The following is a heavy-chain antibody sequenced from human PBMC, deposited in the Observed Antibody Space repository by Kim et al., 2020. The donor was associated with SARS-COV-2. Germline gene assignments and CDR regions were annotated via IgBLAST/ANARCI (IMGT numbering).Heavy chain of an antibody. D-gene: IGHD6-19*01. CDR3: ARQWLAHLDY. V-gene: IGHV2-70*01. CDR2: DDK. Sequence: DDKYYSTSLKTRLTISKDTSKNQVVLTMTNMDPVDTATYYCARQWLAHLDYWGRGTLVTVSS. J-gene: IGHJ4*02.